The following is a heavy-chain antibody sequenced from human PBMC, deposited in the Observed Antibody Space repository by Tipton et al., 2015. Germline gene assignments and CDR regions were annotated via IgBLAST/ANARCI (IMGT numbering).Heavy chain of an antibody. J-gene: IGHJ4*02. CDR2: ISVYNGNT. V-gene: IGHV1-18*01. CDR1: GYTFTSHG. Sequence: QLVQSGAEVKKPGASVTVSCKASGYTFTSHGISWVRQAPGQGLEWMGWISVYNGNTNYAQKFQGRVTVTTDTSTSTAYMELRSLRSDDTAFYFCARENSIWYPYCDHWGQGTLVTVAS. D-gene: IGHD6-13*01. CDR3: ARENSIWYPYCDH.